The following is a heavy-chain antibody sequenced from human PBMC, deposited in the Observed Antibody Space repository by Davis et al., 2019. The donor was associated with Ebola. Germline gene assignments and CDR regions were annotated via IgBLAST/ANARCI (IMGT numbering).Heavy chain of an antibody. CDR2: INPNSGAT. Sequence: ASVKVSCKASGYTFTGYYMHWVRQAPGQGLEWMGWINPNSGATSYPQKFQGRITMTRNTSISTAYMELSSLRSEDTAVYYCARAPTWSQINYYCFDYWGQGTPVTVST. CDR1: GYTFTGYY. V-gene: IGHV1-2*02. J-gene: IGHJ4*02. D-gene: IGHD3-10*01. CDR3: ARAPTWSQINYYCFDY.